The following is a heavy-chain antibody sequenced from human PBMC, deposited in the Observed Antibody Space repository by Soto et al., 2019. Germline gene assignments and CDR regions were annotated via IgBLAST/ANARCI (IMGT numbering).Heavy chain of an antibody. Sequence: GGPRRLSCAASGFSFSRYYMSWFRQAPGKGLEWVSYISSSSSHTNYADSVKGRFTISRDNAKNSLYLQMNSLRAEDTAVYYCARDIAAAGAGYYYYYGMDVWGQGTTVTVSS. CDR3: ARDIAAAGAGYYYYYGMDV. V-gene: IGHV3-11*06. CDR2: ISSSSSHT. CDR1: GFSFSRYY. D-gene: IGHD6-13*01. J-gene: IGHJ6*02.